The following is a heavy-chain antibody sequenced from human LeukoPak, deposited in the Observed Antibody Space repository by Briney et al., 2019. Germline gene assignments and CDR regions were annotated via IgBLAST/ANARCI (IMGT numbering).Heavy chain of an antibody. CDR3: ARVFLERLTSGYFDN. CDR1: GFTVNSNY. J-gene: IGHJ4*02. D-gene: IGHD3-3*01. Sequence: GGSLRLSCAASGFTVNSNYMSWVRQAPGKGLEWVAVISDEGHQKYYGDSVKGRFTISRDNPKNTLYLQMNSLRDDDTAVYYCARVFLERLTSGYFDNWGQGTLVTVSP. V-gene: IGHV3-30-3*01. CDR2: ISDEGHQK.